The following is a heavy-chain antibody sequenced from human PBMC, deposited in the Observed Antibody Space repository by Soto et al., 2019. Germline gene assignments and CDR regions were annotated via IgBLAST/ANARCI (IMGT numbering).Heavy chain of an antibody. D-gene: IGHD2-21*01. CDR1: GGTFSSYA. Sequence: SVKVSCKASGGTFSSYAISWVRQAPGQGLEWMGGIIPIFGTANYAQKFQGRVTITADESTSTAYMELSSLRSEDTAVYYCVRGRLSVINNWFDPWGQGTLVTVSS. CDR3: VRGRLSVINNWFDP. CDR2: IIPIFGTA. J-gene: IGHJ5*02. V-gene: IGHV1-69*13.